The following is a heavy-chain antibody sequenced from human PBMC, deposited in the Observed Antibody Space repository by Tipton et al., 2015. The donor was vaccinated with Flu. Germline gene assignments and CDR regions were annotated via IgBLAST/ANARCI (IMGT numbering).Heavy chain of an antibody. CDR2: MNPNSGNT. Sequence: QLVQSGAEVKKPGASVKVSCKASGYTFTSYDINWVRQATGQGLEWMGWMNPNSGNTGYAQKFQGRVTMTRNTSISTAYMELSSLRSEGRAVYYCAREGGDCVWGSSYGMDVWGQGTTVTVSS. D-gene: IGHD3-16*01. V-gene: IGHV1-8*01. CDR1: GYTFTSYD. J-gene: IGHJ6*02. CDR3: AREGGDCVWGSSYGMDV.